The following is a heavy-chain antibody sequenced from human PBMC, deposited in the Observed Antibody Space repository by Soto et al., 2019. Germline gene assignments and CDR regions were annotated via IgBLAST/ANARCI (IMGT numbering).Heavy chain of an antibody. Sequence: ASVKVSCKASGYIFTSYDINWVRQATGQGLEWMGWMNPNSGNTGYAQKFQGRVTMTRNTPISTAYMELSSLRSEDTAVYYCARVLDDILTGYSHFDYWGQGTLVTVSS. CDR2: MNPNSGNT. CDR3: ARVLDDILTGYSHFDY. D-gene: IGHD3-9*01. CDR1: GYIFTSYD. J-gene: IGHJ4*02. V-gene: IGHV1-8*01.